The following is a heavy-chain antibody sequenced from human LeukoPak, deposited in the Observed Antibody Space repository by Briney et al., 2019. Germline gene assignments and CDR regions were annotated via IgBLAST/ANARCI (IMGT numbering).Heavy chain of an antibody. Sequence: SETLSLTCTVSGGSISSYYWSWIRQPPGKGLEWIGYISYSENTNYNPSLKSRVTMSVDTSKNQFSLKLSSVTAADTAVYYCARGRLWTWDYWGQGTLVTVSS. V-gene: IGHV4-59*08. J-gene: IGHJ4*02. CDR1: GGSISSYY. D-gene: IGHD5-18*01. CDR3: ARGRLWTWDY. CDR2: ISYSENT.